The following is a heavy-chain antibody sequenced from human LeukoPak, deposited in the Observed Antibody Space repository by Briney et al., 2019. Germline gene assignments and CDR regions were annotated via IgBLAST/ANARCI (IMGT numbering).Heavy chain of an antibody. Sequence: GASVKVSCKASGYTFTGYDMNWVRQATGQGLEWTGWMNPNSGNTGYAQKFQGRVTMTRNTSISTAYMELSSLRSEDTAVYYCARGGVDIVATIKYYYGMDVWGQGATVTVSS. J-gene: IGHJ6*02. CDR1: GYTFTGYD. V-gene: IGHV1-8*01. D-gene: IGHD5-12*01. CDR3: ARGGVDIVATIKYYYGMDV. CDR2: MNPNSGNT.